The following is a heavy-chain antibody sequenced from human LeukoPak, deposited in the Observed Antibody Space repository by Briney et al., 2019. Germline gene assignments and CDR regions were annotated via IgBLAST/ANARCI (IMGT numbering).Heavy chain of an antibody. D-gene: IGHD3-9*01. V-gene: IGHV3-23*01. CDR3: AKGRYFDWVKYVSY. CDR2: ISGSGGTT. CDR1: GFTFSSYA. J-gene: IGHJ4*02. Sequence: GGSLNFSCAPPGFTFSSYAMSWVRKAPGKGLEWVSAISGSGGTTYYAASVKGRSTIPGDNPKTRLYLQMTSLRAGDTAVNYGAKGRYFDWVKYVSYCGQGTLVTVSS.